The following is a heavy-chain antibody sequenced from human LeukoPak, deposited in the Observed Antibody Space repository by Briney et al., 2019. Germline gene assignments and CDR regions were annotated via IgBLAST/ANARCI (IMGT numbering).Heavy chain of an antibody. Sequence: SETLFLTCTVSGGSISSSSYYWGWIRQPPGKGLEWIGSIYYSGSTYYNPSLKSRVTISVDTSKNQFSLKLSSVTAADTAVYYCARQPRVGAIEYYFDYWGQGTLATVSS. CDR2: IYYSGST. CDR3: ARQPRVGAIEYYFDY. D-gene: IGHD1-26*01. V-gene: IGHV4-39*01. CDR1: GGSISSSSYY. J-gene: IGHJ4*02.